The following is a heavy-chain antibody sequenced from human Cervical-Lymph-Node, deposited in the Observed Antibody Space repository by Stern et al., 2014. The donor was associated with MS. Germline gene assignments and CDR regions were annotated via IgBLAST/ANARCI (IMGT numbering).Heavy chain of an antibody. Sequence: VQLVESGVEVKKPGASVKVSCKASGYNFTNFYMHWVRQAPGQGLEWMGIINPSGGGISYQQKVRGRSTMTRDTSTRKVYIQLSNLKSEDTALYYCARAPSDYGDGPLDSWGQGTLFTVSS. D-gene: IGHD4-17*01. J-gene: IGHJ5*01. CDR2: INPSGGGI. V-gene: IGHV1-46*01. CDR1: GYNFTNFY. CDR3: ARAPSDYGDGPLDS.